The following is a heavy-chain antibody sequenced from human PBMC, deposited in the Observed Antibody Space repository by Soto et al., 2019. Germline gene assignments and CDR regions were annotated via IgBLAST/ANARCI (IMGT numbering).Heavy chain of an antibody. CDR1: GGSLGGYY. CDR2: INHSGST. D-gene: IGHD6-13*01. V-gene: IGHV4-34*01. CDR3: ARRTAAAGLNWFDP. J-gene: IGHJ5*02. Sequence: WETLYLTCAVGGGSLGGYYWRWGGQPPGKGLEWIGEINHSGSTNYNPSLKSRVTISVDTSKNQFSLKLSSVTAADTAVYYCARRTAAAGLNWFDPWGQGTLVTVS.